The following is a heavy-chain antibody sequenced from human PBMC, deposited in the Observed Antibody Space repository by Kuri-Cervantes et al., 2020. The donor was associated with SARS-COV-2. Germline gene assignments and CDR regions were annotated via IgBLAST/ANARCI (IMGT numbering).Heavy chain of an antibody. Sequence: LSLTCAASGFTFSSYWMSWVRQAPGKGLEWVANIKQDGSEKYYVDSVKGRFTISRDNVKNTLYLQMNSLRAEDTAVYYCARNLRGVLWTFDYWGQGTLVTVSS. CDR2: IKQDGSEK. D-gene: IGHD3-10*01. J-gene: IGHJ4*02. V-gene: IGHV3-7*04. CDR1: GFTFSSYW. CDR3: ARNLRGVLWTFDY.